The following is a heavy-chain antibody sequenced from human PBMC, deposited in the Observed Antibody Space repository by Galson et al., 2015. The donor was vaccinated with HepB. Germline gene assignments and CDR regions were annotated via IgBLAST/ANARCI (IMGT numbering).Heavy chain of an antibody. CDR3: AKWGLGYCSGGSCYRPSDYYYGMDV. CDR1: GFTFSSYG. Sequence: SLRLSCAASGFTFSSYGMHWVRQAPGKGLEWVAVISYDGSNKYYADSVKGRFTISRDNSKNTLYLQMNSLRAEDTAVYYCAKWGLGYCSGGSCYRPSDYYYGMDVWGQGTTVTVSS. V-gene: IGHV3-30*18. J-gene: IGHJ6*02. D-gene: IGHD2-15*01. CDR2: ISYDGSNK.